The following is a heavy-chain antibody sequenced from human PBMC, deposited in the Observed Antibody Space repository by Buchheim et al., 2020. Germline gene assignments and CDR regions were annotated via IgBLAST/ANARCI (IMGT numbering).Heavy chain of an antibody. CDR2: IYYRGNT. D-gene: IGHD4-17*01. J-gene: IGHJ4*02. V-gene: IGHV4-39*01. CDR1: GDSFTSDDYY. CDR3: ARRVGVGDCFDF. Sequence: QLQLQESGPGLVKPSETLSLTCSVSGDSFTSDDYYWGWIRQPPGKGLEWIGNIYYRGNTYYNPSLKSRVTISVDTSKKQFSLRLSSVTAADTAVYYCARRVGVGDCFDFWGLGT.